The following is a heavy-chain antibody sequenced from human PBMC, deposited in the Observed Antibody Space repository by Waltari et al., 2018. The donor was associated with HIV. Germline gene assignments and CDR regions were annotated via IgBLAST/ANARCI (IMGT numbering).Heavy chain of an antibody. CDR3: ARVTTVTGDSYFYYGMDV. CDR1: GYTFTGYY. V-gene: IGHV1-2*06. Sequence: QVQLVQSGAEVRKPGASVKVSCKASGYTFTGYYLHWVRQAPGQGLEWMVRINPNSGGTNYAQKFQARVTMTRDTSIGAAYMEFSSLRPNDTAVYYCARVTTVTGDSYFYYGMDVWGQGTTVTVSS. J-gene: IGHJ6*02. D-gene: IGHD4-17*01. CDR2: INPNSGGT.